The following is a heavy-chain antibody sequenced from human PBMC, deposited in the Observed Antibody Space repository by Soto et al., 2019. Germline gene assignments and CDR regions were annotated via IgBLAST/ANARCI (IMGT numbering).Heavy chain of an antibody. CDR2: IYPGDSDT. V-gene: IGHV5-51*03. Sequence: PGESLKISCKCSGYSITSYCNGWVLERPGKGLEWMGIIYPGDSDTRYSPSFQGQVTISADKSITTAYLQWSSLKASDTAMYYCARTNILTGYFPNWFDPWGQGTLVTVSS. CDR3: ARTNILTGYFPNWFDP. J-gene: IGHJ5*02. D-gene: IGHD3-9*01. CDR1: GYSITSYC.